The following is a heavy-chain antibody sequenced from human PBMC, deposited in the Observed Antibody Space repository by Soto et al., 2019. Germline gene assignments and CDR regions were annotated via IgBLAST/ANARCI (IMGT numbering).Heavy chain of an antibody. J-gene: IGHJ6*02. Sequence: EVQLLESGGGLMQPGGSLRLSCAASGFTFSNYAMDWVRQAPGKGLEWVSTITGNGGSTYYADSVEGRFTISRDNSKNPLVILTNSLTDDATSVYYCAKAADGTGGGCYPPYYGLDVWGRGTSVTVSS. CDR2: ITGNGGST. CDR1: GFTFSNYA. D-gene: IGHD2-15*01. V-gene: IGHV3-23*01. CDR3: AKAADGTGGGCYPPYYGLDV.